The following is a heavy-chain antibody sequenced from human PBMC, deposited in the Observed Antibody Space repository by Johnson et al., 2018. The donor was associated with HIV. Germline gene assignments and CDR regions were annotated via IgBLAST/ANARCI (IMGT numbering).Heavy chain of an antibody. Sequence: QVQLVESGGGLVKPGGSLRLSCVASGFSFSDYYMSWIRQAPGKGLEWISYMSSSGSTIYHADSVKGRFTISRDNSKNTLYLQMNSLRAEDTAVYYCARDSPRAAAGLLIGAFDLWGQGTMVTVSS. CDR2: MSSSGSTI. V-gene: IGHV3-11*04. D-gene: IGHD6-13*01. J-gene: IGHJ3*01. CDR3: ARDSPRAAAGLLIGAFDL. CDR1: GFSFSDYY.